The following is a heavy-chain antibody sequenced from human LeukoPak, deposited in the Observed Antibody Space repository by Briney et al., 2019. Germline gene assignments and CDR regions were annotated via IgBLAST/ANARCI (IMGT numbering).Heavy chain of an antibody. CDR2: ISYDGSNK. Sequence: AGRSLRLSCAASGFTFSSYAMHWVRQAPGKGLEWVAVISYDGSNKYYADSVKGRFTISRDNSKNTLSLQMNSLRAEDTAVYYCARTLVPVVATAIMGYWGQGTLVTVSS. CDR1: GFTFSSYA. V-gene: IGHV3-30*04. D-gene: IGHD2-21*02. CDR3: ARTLVPVVATAIMGY. J-gene: IGHJ4*02.